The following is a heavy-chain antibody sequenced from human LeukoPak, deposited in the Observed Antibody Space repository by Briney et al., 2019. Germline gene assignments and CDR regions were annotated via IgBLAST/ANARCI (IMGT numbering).Heavy chain of an antibody. D-gene: IGHD6-19*01. CDR3: ARGSSRIAVIPQGY. CDR2: IWYDGSNK. CDR1: GFTLSSYG. V-gene: IGHV3-33*01. Sequence: GGSLRLSCAASGFTLSSYGMHWVRQAPGKGLEWVAVIWYDGSNKYYADSVKGRFTISRDNSKNTLYLQMNSLRAEDTAVYYCARGSSRIAVIPQGYWGQGTLVTVSS. J-gene: IGHJ4*02.